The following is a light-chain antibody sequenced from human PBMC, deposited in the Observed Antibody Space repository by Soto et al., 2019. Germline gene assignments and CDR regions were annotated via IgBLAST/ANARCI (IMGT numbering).Light chain of an antibody. CDR2: GNN. J-gene: IGLJ2*01. Sequence: QSVLTQTPSASGTPGQWVAISCSGSKSNIGSVSVNWYQQLPGAAPKLLIYGNNQRPSGVPDRFSGSKSGTSASLVISGLKFEDEASYFSAAGDDSLNGWFFGGGPKLPVL. CDR1: KSNIGSVS. V-gene: IGLV1-44*01. CDR3: AAGDDSLNGWF.